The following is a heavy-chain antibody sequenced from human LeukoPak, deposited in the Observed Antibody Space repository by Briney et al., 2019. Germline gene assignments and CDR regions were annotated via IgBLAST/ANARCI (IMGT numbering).Heavy chain of an antibody. Sequence: PGGSLRLSCAAPGFTFSGSAMHWVRQASGKGLEWVGRIRSKANSYATAYAASVKGRFTISRDDSKNTAYLQMNSLKTEDTAVYYCTRQVPSAIWGQGTLVTVSS. CDR2: IRSKANSYAT. D-gene: IGHD6-25*01. J-gene: IGHJ4*02. CDR3: TRQVPSAI. V-gene: IGHV3-73*01. CDR1: GFTFSGSA.